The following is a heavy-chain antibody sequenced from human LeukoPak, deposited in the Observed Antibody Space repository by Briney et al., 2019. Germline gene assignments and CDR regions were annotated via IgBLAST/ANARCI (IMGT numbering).Heavy chain of an antibody. CDR2: ISYDGSNK. J-gene: IGHJ4*02. D-gene: IGHD6-6*01. CDR3: ARGEYSSSSVFDY. V-gene: IGHV3-30-3*01. CDR1: GFTFSSYA. Sequence: PGGSLRLSCAAPGFTFSSYAMHWVRQAPGKGLEWVAVISYDGSNKYYADSVKGRFTISRDNSKNTLYLQMNSLRAEDTAVYYCARGEYSSSSVFDYWGQGTLVTVSS.